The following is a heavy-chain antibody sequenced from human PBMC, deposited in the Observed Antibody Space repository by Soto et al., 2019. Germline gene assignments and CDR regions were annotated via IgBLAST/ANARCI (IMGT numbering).Heavy chain of an antibody. CDR2: IYHSGST. CDR3: ARVGFYDFWSGYPKGWFDP. D-gene: IGHD3-3*01. J-gene: IGHJ5*02. CDR1: GYSISSVCY. V-gene: IGHV4-38-2*01. Sequence: PSYTLSLTFAVAGYSISSVCYWGWLRRPPGKGLEWIGSIYHSGSTYYNPSLKSRVTISVDTSKKQFSLKLSSVTAADTAVYYCARVGFYDFWSGYPKGWFDPWGQGTLVTVSS.